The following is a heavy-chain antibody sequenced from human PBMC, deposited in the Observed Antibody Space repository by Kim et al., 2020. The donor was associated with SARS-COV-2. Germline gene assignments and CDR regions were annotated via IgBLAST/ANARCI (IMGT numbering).Heavy chain of an antibody. CDR3: ARDSPPSIAAAGNFDY. Sequence: SVKVSCKASGGTFSSYTISWVRQAPGQGLEWMGRIIPILGIANYAQKFQGRVTITADKSTSTAYMELSSLRSEDTAVYYCARDSPPSIAAAGNFDYWGQGTLVTVSS. D-gene: IGHD6-13*01. CDR1: GGTFSSYT. V-gene: IGHV1-69*04. CDR2: IIPILGIA. J-gene: IGHJ4*02.